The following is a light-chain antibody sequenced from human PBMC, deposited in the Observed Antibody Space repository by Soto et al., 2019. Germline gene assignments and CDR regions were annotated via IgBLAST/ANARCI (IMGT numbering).Light chain of an antibody. Sequence: QSALTQPPSASGSPGQSVDISCTGTSSDIGGYNYVSWYQQHPGKAPKLIIYEVSKRPSGVPDRFSGSKSGNTASLTVSGLQAEDEADYYCTSLRVFGGGTKLTVL. CDR1: SSDIGGYNY. V-gene: IGLV2-8*01. CDR3: TSLRV. J-gene: IGLJ2*01. CDR2: EVS.